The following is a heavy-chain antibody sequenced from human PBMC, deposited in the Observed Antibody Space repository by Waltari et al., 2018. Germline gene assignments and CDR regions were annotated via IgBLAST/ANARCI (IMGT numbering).Heavy chain of an antibody. D-gene: IGHD1-7*01. Sequence: QVQLVQSGAEVTKPGASVMVSCKASGYTLPSYDIPWVRQATGQGLEWMGWMNPNSGNTGYAQKFQGRVTMTRNTSISTAYMELSSLRSEDTAVYYCARVPSYNWNYNWFDPWGQGTLVTVSS. CDR2: MNPNSGNT. CDR1: GYTLPSYD. V-gene: IGHV1-8*01. CDR3: ARVPSYNWNYNWFDP. J-gene: IGHJ5*02.